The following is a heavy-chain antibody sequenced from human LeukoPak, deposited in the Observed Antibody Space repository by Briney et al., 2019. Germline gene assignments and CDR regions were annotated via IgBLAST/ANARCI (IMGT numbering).Heavy chain of an antibody. CDR1: GGSISSSSYY. D-gene: IGHD3-22*01. CDR3: ARDAAYYDSSGYYYKAFDI. CDR2: IYYSGST. J-gene: IGHJ3*02. V-gene: IGHV4-39*07. Sequence: PSETLSLTCTVSGGSISSSSYYWGWIRQPPGKGLEWIGSIYYSGSTYYNPSLKSRVTISVDTSKNQFSLKLSSVTAADTAVYYCARDAAYYDSSGYYYKAFDIWGQGTMVTVSS.